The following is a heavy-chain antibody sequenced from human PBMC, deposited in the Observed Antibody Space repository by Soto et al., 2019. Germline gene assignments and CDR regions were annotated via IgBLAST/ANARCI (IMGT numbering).Heavy chain of an antibody. CDR1: GGSISSGGYY. D-gene: IGHD6-13*01. V-gene: IGHV4-31*03. CDR3: ARVFSDSSSFFDP. CDR2: IYYSGRT. Sequence: QVQLQESGPGLVKPSQTLSLTCTVSGGSISSGGYYWSWIRQHPGKGLEWIGYIYYSGRTYYNPSLTSRVTISVDTSKNQFSLKLSSVTAADTAVYYCARVFSDSSSFFDPWGQGTLVTVSS. J-gene: IGHJ5*02.